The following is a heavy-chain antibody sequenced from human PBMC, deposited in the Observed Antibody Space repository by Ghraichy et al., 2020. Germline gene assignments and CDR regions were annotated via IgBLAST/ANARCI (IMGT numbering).Heavy chain of an antibody. V-gene: IGHV3-21*01. CDR3: ARDDFGDYDVGWYFDL. J-gene: IGHJ2*01. Sequence: GGSLRLSCVASGFTFSDYNMNWVRQAPGKGLEWVSSISGRSSHIYYTDSVKGRFTISRDNAKNSLYLQINSLRTDDTAVYFCARDDFGDYDVGWYFDLWGRGTLVTVSS. D-gene: IGHD4-17*01. CDR1: GFTFSDYN. CDR2: ISGRSSHI.